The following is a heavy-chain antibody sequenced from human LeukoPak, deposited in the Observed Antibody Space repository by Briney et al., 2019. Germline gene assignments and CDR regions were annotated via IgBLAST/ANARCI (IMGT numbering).Heavy chain of an antibody. D-gene: IGHD3-22*01. J-gene: IGHJ4*02. CDR1: GFTFSDYW. CDR3: ARGDTRGYYYRFFDY. Sequence: GGSLRLSCAASGFTFSDYWMSWVRQAPGKGLEWVANIKEDGSGIYYVDSVEGRFTISRDNAKKSLYLQMNSLRAEDTAVYYCARGDTRGYYYRFFDYWGQGTLVTVSS. CDR2: IKEDGSGI. V-gene: IGHV3-7*01.